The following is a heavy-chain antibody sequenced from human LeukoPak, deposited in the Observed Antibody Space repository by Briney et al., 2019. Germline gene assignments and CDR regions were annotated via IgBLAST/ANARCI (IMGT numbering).Heavy chain of an antibody. CDR1: GFTFSDYY. CDR2: ISSSSSYT. V-gene: IGHV3-11*05. J-gene: IGHJ5*02. D-gene: IGHD6-13*01. Sequence: GGSLRLSCAASGFTFSDYYMSWIRQAPGKGLEWVSYISSSSSYTNYADSVKGRFTISRDNAKNSLYLQMNSLRAEDTAVYYCARDSGSSWYALSHHWFDPWGQGTLVTVSS. CDR3: ARDSGSSWYALSHHWFDP.